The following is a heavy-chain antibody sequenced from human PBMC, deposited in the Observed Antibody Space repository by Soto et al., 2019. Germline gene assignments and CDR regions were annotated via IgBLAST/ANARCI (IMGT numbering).Heavy chain of an antibody. CDR1: GGTFSSYA. CDR2: IIPIFGTA. D-gene: IGHD6-13*01. J-gene: IGHJ4*02. Sequence: ASVKVSCKASGGTFSSYAISWVRQAPGQGLEWMGGIIPIFGTANYAQKFQGRVTITADESTSTAYMELSSLRSEDTAVYYCARDANEGIAAAGSSFDYWGQGTLVTVSS. CDR3: ARDANEGIAAAGSSFDY. V-gene: IGHV1-69*13.